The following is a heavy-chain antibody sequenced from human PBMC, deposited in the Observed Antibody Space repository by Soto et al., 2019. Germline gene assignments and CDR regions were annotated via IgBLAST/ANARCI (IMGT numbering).Heavy chain of an antibody. CDR3: ARRMSRWGSYRYFFDY. CDR1: GGSISSYY. V-gene: IGHV4-59*01. Sequence: QVQLQESGPGLVKPSETLSLTCTVSGGSISSYYWSWIRQPPGKGLEWIGYFYYSGRPNYNPSLQSRVTISVYTPKDEFALRLSSVTAADTAVYYCARRMSRWGSYRYFFDYCGQGPLVTVSS. CDR2: FYYSGRP. J-gene: IGHJ4*02. D-gene: IGHD3-16*02.